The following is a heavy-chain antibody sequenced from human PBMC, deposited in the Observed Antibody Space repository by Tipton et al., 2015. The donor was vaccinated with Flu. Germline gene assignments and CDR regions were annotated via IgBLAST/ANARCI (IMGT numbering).Heavy chain of an antibody. CDR2: ISSTSSYL. V-gene: IGHV3-21*06. Sequence: SLRLSCAASGFNFLSYSMNWVRQAPGKGLEWVSSISSTSSYLYYADSLKGRFTISRDNSKNSLYLQLNSLRAEDTAVYYCVQGLPVGGTRKYYFDYWGQGTLVTVSS. CDR3: VQGLPVGGTRKYYFDY. D-gene: IGHD1-26*01. CDR1: GFNFLSYS. J-gene: IGHJ4*02.